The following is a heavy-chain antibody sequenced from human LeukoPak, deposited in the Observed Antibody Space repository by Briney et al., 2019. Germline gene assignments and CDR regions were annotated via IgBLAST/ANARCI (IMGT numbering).Heavy chain of an antibody. Sequence: SETLSLTCTVSDGSISSSSYYWGWIRQPPGKGLEWIGSIYYSGSTYYNPSLKSRVTISVDTSKNQFSLKLSSVTAADTAVYYCALGRTSLLRSYYYYMDVWGKGTTVTVSS. V-gene: IGHV4-39*01. D-gene: IGHD2-2*01. CDR2: IYYSGST. CDR3: ALGRTSLLRSYYYYMDV. CDR1: DGSISSSSYY. J-gene: IGHJ6*03.